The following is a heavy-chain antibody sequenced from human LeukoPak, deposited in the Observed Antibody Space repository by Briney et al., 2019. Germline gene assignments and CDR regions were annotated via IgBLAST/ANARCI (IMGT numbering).Heavy chain of an antibody. CDR1: GYTFTSYY. CDR3: ARVGSTVKVVDY. D-gene: IGHD4-11*01. Sequence: ASVKVSCKASGYTFTSYYMHWVRQAPGQGLEWMGIINPSGGSTSYAQKFQGRVTMTRDTSTGTVYMELSSLRSEDTAVYYCARVGSTVKVVDYWGQGTLVTVSS. J-gene: IGHJ4*02. CDR2: INPSGGST. V-gene: IGHV1-46*03.